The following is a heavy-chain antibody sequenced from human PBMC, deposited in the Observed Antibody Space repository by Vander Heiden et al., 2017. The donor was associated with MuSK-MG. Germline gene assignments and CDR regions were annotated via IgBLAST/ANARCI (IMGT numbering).Heavy chain of an antibody. Sequence: EVQLVESGGGLVQPGRSMILSCAASGFTVDEYAMHWVRQGPGKGLEWVSGISWNSGSIGYADSVKGRFTISRDNAKNSLYLQMNSRRAEDTALDYCAKEVLEWNAFEIWGQGTRVTVSS. J-gene: IGHJ3*02. CDR2: ISWNSGSI. V-gene: IGHV3-9*01. CDR1: GFTVDEYA. D-gene: IGHD2-8*01. CDR3: AKEVLEWNAFEI.